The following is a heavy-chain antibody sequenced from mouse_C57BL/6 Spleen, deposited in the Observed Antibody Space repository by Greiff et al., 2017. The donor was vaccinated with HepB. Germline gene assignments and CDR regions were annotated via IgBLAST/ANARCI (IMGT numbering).Heavy chain of an antibody. J-gene: IGHJ2*01. CDR1: GYSITSGYY. CDR3: ARDGGYPYYFDY. Sequence: VQLKESGPGLVKPSQSLSLTCSVTGYSITSGYYWNWIRQFPGNKLEWMGYISYDGSNNYNPSLKNRISITRDTSKNQFFLKLNSVTTEDTATYYCARDGGYPYYFDYWGQGTTLTVSS. CDR2: ISYDGSN. D-gene: IGHD1-1*02. V-gene: IGHV3-6*01.